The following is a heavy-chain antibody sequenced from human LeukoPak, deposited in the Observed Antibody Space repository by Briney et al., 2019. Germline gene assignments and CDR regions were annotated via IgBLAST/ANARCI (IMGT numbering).Heavy chain of an antibody. CDR1: GFTFSNYA. CDR2: ISYDGSNI. V-gene: IGHV3-30-3*01. CDR3: ARDHPPEDV. Sequence: GGSLRLSCAASGFTFSNYAMHWVRQAPGKGLEWVTLISYDGSNIQYADSVKGRFTISRDNSKNTPYLQMNSLRIEDTAVYYCARDHPPEDVWGQGTTVTVSS. J-gene: IGHJ6*02.